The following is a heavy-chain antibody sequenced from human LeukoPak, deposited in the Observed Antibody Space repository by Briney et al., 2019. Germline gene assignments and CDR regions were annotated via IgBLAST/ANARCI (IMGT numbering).Heavy chain of an antibody. V-gene: IGHV3-11*04. CDR3: AVQEAAAGTFDY. J-gene: IGHJ4*02. D-gene: IGHD6-13*01. CDR2: ISSRSSTI. Sequence: GGSLRLSCAASGFTFSDYYMSWIRQAPGKGLEWISYISSRSSTIYSADFVEGRFTISRDNAKNSLYLQMNSLRAEDTAVYYCAVQEAAAGTFDYWGQGTLVTVSS. CDR1: GFTFSDYY.